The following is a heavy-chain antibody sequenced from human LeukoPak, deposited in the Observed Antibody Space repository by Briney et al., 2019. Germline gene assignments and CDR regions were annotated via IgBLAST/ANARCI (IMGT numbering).Heavy chain of an antibody. D-gene: IGHD2/OR15-2a*01. CDR1: GFTFSNYG. Sequence: GGSLRLSCAASGFTFSNYGMHWVRQAPGKGLEWVALIWYEGTNKYYTDSVKGRLTISRDNSKNTLYLQMNSLRAEDTAVYYCAREGPRGNSQFDYWGQGTLVTVSS. J-gene: IGHJ4*02. V-gene: IGHV3-33*01. CDR3: AREGPRGNSQFDY. CDR2: IWYEGTNK.